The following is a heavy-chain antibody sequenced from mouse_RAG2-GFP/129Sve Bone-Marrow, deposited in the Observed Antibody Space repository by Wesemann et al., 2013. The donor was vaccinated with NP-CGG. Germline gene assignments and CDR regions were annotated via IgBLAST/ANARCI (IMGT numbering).Heavy chain of an antibody. CDR2: GNGAI. V-gene: IGHV1S53*01. CDR3: TSYYGNYEDYFDY. J-gene: IGHJ2*01. Sequence: GNGAIKYNEKFKGKATLTADKSSSTAYMQLNSLTSEDSAVYFCTSYYGNYEDYFDYWGQGTTLTVSS. D-gene: IGHD2-10*01.